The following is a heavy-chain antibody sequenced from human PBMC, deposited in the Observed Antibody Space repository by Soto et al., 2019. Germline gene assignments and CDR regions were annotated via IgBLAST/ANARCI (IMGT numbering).Heavy chain of an antibody. D-gene: IGHD3-9*01. Sequence: GGSLRLSCAASGFTFSSYAMSWVRQAPGKGLEWVSAISGSGGSTYYADSVKGLFTISRDNSKNTLYLQMNSLRAEDTAVYYCAKEPDYDILTGYVGWFDPWGQGTLVTVSS. CDR2: ISGSGGST. V-gene: IGHV3-23*01. CDR1: GFTFSSYA. CDR3: AKEPDYDILTGYVGWFDP. J-gene: IGHJ5*02.